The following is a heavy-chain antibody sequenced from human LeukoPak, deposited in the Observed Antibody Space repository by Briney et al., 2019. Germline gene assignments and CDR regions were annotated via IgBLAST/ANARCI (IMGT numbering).Heavy chain of an antibody. CDR1: GYIFTNYW. D-gene: IGHD2-2*01. V-gene: IGHV5-51*01. CDR3: ARGPYCTSTSCYSPYYSYYMDV. Sequence: HGESLQISCQGSGYIFTNYWIGWVRQLPGKGLEWMGIIYPGDSNTRYSPSFQGQVTISADKAITTAYLQWSSLKASDTAMYYCARGPYCTSTSCYSPYYSYYMDVWGKGTTVTVS. CDR2: IYPGDSNT. J-gene: IGHJ6*03.